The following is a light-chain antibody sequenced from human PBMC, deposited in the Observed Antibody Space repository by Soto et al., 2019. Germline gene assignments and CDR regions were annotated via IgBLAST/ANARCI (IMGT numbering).Light chain of an antibody. CDR3: QPSLSRVT. CDR2: WAS. CDR1: QSVLYSSNNKNY. J-gene: IGKJ4*01. Sequence: DIVMTQSPDSLAVSLGERATINCKSSQSVLYSSNNKNYLAWFQQKPGQPPKLLIYWASTRESGVPDRFSGSGSGTDFTLTISSLQDEDVAVYYCQPSLSRVTFGGGTKVEIK. V-gene: IGKV4-1*01.